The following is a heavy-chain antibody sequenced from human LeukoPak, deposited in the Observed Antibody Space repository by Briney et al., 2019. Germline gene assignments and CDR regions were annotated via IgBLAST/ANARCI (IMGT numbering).Heavy chain of an antibody. Sequence: ASVKVSCKASGYTFNDYYIHWVQQAPGKGLEWMGRVDLEDGDTIYAEKFQGRVTITADTSTDTAFMDLSSLTSFDTAVYCCARGSRSFDWLRSYFDFWGQGTLVSVSP. CDR1: GYTFNDYY. J-gene: IGHJ4*02. CDR3: ARGSRSFDWLRSYFDF. CDR2: VDLEDGDT. D-gene: IGHD3-9*01. V-gene: IGHV1-69-2*01.